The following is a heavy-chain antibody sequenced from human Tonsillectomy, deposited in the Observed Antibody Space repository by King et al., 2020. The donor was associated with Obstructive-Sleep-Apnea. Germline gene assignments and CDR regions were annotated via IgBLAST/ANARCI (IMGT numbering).Heavy chain of an antibody. CDR1: GFSLSTARMG. V-gene: IGHV2-26*01. D-gene: IGHD6-19*01. J-gene: IGHJ4*02. CDR2: IFSDDEK. CDR3: ARMVSAVAGTVDY. Sequence: LTLKESGPVLVKPPETLTLTCTVSGFSLSTARMGVSWIRQPPGRALEWLAHIFSDDEKSYNTSLKSRLTISKDTSKSQVVLTMTNMDPVDTATYYCARMVSAVAGTVDYWGQGTLVTVSS.